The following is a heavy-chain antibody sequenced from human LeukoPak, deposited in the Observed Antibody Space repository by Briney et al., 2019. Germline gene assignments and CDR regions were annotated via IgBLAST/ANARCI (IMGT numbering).Heavy chain of an antibody. CDR3: AKAIAAAGPIIDY. CDR1: GFTFSSYW. V-gene: IGHV3-7*01. J-gene: IGHJ4*02. Sequence: PGGSLRLSCAASGFTFSSYWMSWVRQAPGKGLEWVANIKQDGSEKYYVDSMKGRFTISRDNAKNSLYLRMNSLRAEDTAVYYCAKAIAAAGPIIDYWGQGTLVTVSS. CDR2: IKQDGSEK. D-gene: IGHD6-13*01.